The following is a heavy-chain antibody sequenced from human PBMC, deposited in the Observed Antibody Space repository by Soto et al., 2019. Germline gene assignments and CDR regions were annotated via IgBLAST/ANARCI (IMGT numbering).Heavy chain of an antibody. CDR2: IDPTDSYT. Sequence: EVQLVQSGAEVKKPGESLRISCKGSGYSFTNYWISWVRQMPGKGLEWMGRIDPTDSYTTYSPSFQGHVTFSADKSISTAYLQWSSLKASDTAVYYWVRRDASEARDYWGQGTLVTVSS. V-gene: IGHV5-10-1*03. CDR1: GYSFTNYW. J-gene: IGHJ4*02. CDR3: VRRDASEARDY. D-gene: IGHD2-2*01.